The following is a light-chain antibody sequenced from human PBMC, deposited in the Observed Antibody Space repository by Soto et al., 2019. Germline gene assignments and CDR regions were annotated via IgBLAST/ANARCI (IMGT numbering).Light chain of an antibody. Sequence: QWTQSPSSLSASVGDRATITCRASQDIAIYLAWYQQKPGEAPKLLIYAASTLYGGVPSRFSGSGSGTESTLTITGLQPDDLGTYYCQHTTDFTFGQGTKVDIK. J-gene: IGKJ2*01. V-gene: IGKV1-9*01. CDR2: AAS. CDR3: QHTTDFT. CDR1: QDIAIY.